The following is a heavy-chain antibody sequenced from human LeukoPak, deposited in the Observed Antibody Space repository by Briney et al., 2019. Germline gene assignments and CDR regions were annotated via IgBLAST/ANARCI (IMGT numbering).Heavy chain of an antibody. D-gene: IGHD6-13*01. Sequence: GASVKVSCKASGYTFTGYYMHWVRQAPGQGLEWMGWINPNSGGTNYAQKFQGRVTMTEDTSTDTAYMELSSLRSEDTAVYYCATLKYSSSWSWGQGTLVTVSS. V-gene: IGHV1-2*02. CDR3: ATLKYSSSWS. CDR2: INPNSGGT. J-gene: IGHJ5*02. CDR1: GYTFTGYY.